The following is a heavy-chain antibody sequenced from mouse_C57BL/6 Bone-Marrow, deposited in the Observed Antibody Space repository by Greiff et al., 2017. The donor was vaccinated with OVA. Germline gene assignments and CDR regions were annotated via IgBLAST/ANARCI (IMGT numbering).Heavy chain of an antibody. CDR2: INPSSGYT. CDR1: GYTFTSYT. D-gene: IGHD1-1*01. J-gene: IGHJ2*01. Sequence: VQRVESGAELARPGASVQMSCKASGYTFTSYTMHWVKQRPGQGLEWIGYINPSSGYTKYNQKFKDKATLTADKSSSTAYMQLSSLTSEDSAVYYCASLVYYYGSSDYWGQGTTLTVSS. V-gene: IGHV1-4*01. CDR3: ASLVYYYGSSDY.